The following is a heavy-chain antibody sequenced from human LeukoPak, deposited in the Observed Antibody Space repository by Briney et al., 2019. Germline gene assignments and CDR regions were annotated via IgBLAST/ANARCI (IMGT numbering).Heavy chain of an antibody. D-gene: IGHD6-13*01. CDR1: GGSTSSDY. CDR2: IDTSGST. CDR3: ARDLAAAGYFDY. J-gene: IGHJ4*02. Sequence: SETLSLTCTVSGGSTSSDYWNWIRQPAGKGLEWIGRIDTSGSTNYNPSLNSRVTMSIDTSKNQFSLRLSSVTAADTAVYYCARDLAAAGYFDYWGQGTLVTVSS. V-gene: IGHV4-4*07.